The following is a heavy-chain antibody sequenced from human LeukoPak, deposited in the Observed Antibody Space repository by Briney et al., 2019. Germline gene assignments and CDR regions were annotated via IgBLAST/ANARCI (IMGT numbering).Heavy chain of an antibody. CDR1: GFTFSSYV. CDR3: AKDFPSPGWFGELLV. CDR2: ISGSGASA. V-gene: IGHV3-23*01. D-gene: IGHD3-10*01. J-gene: IGHJ4*02. Sequence: GGSLRLSCAASGFTFSSYVMTWVRQAPGKGLEWVSSISGSGASAYYADSVKGRFTISRENSKNTLYLQMNSLRVEDSAVYYCAKDFPSPGWFGELLVWGQGTLVTVSS.